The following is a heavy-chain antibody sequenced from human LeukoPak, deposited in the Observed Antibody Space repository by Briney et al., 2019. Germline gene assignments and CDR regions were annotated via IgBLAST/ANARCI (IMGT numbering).Heavy chain of an antibody. Sequence: ASVTVSRKASGYTFTDYNMHWVRQSPGQALGRVGWINPRSYATNYAQKFQARVTMTRDTSIRTAYMEMSSLESEDTAVYYCARGGCSSTSCYAYDYWGQGTLVTAAS. CDR2: INPRSYAT. CDR3: ARGGCSSTSCYAYDY. CDR1: GYTFTDYN. D-gene: IGHD2-2*01. V-gene: IGHV1-2*02. J-gene: IGHJ4*02.